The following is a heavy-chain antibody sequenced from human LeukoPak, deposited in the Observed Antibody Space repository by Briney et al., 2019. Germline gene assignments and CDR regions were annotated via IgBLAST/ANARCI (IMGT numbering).Heavy chain of an antibody. V-gene: IGHV4-59*04. Sequence: KSSETLSLTCTVSGGSISSYYWSWIRQPPGKGLEWIGYIYYSGSTYYNPSLKSRVTISVDTSKNQFSLRLKSVTAADTAVYYCARQDRIAARIGYFQHWGQGTLVTVSS. J-gene: IGHJ1*01. CDR2: IYYSGST. CDR3: ARQDRIAARIGYFQH. D-gene: IGHD6-13*01. CDR1: GGSISSYY.